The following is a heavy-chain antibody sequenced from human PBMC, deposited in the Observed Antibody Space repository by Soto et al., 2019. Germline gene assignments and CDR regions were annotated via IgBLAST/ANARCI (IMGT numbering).Heavy chain of an antibody. D-gene: IGHD6-13*01. V-gene: IGHV3-30-3*01. CDR3: ARDRWYSSSWYERSNTYYYYGMDV. CDR2: ISYDGSNK. Sequence: PGGSLRLSCEASGFTFSSYAMHWVRQAPGKGLEWVAVISYDGSNKYYADSVKGRFTISRDNSKNTLYLQMNSLRAEDTAVYYCARDRWYSSSWYERSNTYYYYGMDVWGQGTTVTVSS. J-gene: IGHJ6*02. CDR1: GFTFSSYA.